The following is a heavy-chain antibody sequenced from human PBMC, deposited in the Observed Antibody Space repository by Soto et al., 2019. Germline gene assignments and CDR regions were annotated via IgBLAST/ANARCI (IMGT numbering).Heavy chain of an antibody. D-gene: IGHD3-3*01. V-gene: IGHV3-15*01. Sequence: GGSLRLSCAASGFTFSNAWMSWVRQAPGKGLEWVGRIKSKTDGGTTDYAAPVKGRFTISRDDSKNTLYLQMNSLKTEDTAVYYCTTYFGVGDYYYYYYYMDVWGKGTTVTVSS. CDR2: IKSKTDGGTT. CDR3: TTYFGVGDYYYYYYYMDV. CDR1: GFTFSNAW. J-gene: IGHJ6*03.